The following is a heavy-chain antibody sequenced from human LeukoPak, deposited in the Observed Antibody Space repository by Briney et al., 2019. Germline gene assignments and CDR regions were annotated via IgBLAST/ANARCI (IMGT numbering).Heavy chain of an antibody. Sequence: PAETLSLTCTVSGGSISSYYWTWIRQPPGKGLEWVGYIYYSGSTTYNPSLKGRVTISVDTSKNQFSLQLSSVTAADTAVYYCARMYSNYFDYWGQGSLVTVSS. J-gene: IGHJ4*02. CDR2: IYYSGST. CDR1: GGSISSYY. D-gene: IGHD4-11*01. V-gene: IGHV4-59*01. CDR3: ARMYSNYFDY.